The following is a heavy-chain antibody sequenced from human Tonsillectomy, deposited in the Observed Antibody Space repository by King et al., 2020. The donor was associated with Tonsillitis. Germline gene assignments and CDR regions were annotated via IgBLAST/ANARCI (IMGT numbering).Heavy chain of an antibody. J-gene: IGHJ6*04. CDR1: AFTFSNSW. D-gene: IGHD3-3*02. Sequence: VQLVESGGGLLQPGGSLRLSCAASAFTFSNSWMHWVRQAPGKGLVWVSRINTDGSSTTYADSVKGRFTISRDNAKDTVYLQMNSLRAEDTAVYYSARELESDYYNGMDVWVKGTTVSFSS. CDR3: ARELESDYYNGMDV. V-gene: IGHV3-74*01. CDR2: INTDGSST.